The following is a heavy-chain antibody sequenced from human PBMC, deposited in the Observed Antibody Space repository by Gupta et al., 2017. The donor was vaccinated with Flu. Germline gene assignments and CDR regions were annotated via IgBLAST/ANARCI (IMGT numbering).Heavy chain of an antibody. J-gene: IGHJ4*02. Sequence: APGKGVEWVGFIRSKAYGGTTEYAASVKGRFTIARDDSKSIAYLQMISLKTEDTAVYYCTRDRASGPLIAAAGESYYFDYWGQGTLGTVSS. D-gene: IGHD6-13*01. CDR3: TRDRASGPLIAAAGESYYFDY. CDR2: IRSKAYGGTT. V-gene: IGHV3-49*02.